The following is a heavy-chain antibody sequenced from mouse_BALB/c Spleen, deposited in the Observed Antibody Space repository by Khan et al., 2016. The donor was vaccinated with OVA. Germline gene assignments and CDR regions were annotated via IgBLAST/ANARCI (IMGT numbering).Heavy chain of an antibody. Sequence: VQLKESGPGLVKPSQSLSLTCTVTGYSITSEFAWNWIRQFPGNKLEWMGYISYSGNTRYNPSLKSLISITRDTSRNQFFLQLNSVTTEVTATYYCARKDYYDYDPFPYWGQGTLVTVSA. CDR2: ISYSGNT. J-gene: IGHJ3*01. V-gene: IGHV3-2*02. D-gene: IGHD2-4*01. CDR3: ARKDYYDYDPFPY. CDR1: GYSITSEFA.